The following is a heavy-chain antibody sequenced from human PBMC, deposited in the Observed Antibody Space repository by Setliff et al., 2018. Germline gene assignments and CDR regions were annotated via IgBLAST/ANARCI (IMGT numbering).Heavy chain of an antibody. CDR3: ARRSNLGATVTTLELLYY. V-gene: IGHV4-39*01. CDR1: VDSLISGHYY. CDR2: IYYTGTT. Sequence: SETLSLTCIVSVDSLISGHYYWSWVRQPPGKGLEWIGRIYYTGTTYYNPSLKSRITMSVDTSKKQFSLSLSSVTAADTAVYYCARRSNLGATVTTLELLYYWGQGTLVTVSS. D-gene: IGHD4-17*01. J-gene: IGHJ4*02.